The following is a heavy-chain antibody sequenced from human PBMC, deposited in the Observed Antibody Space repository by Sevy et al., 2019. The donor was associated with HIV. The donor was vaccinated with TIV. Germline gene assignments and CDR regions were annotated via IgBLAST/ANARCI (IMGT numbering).Heavy chain of an antibody. Sequence: GGSLRLSCAASGFTFNTYGMHWVRQAPDKGLEWVAFIRYDGSTKYYVDSVKGRFTISRDNSKNTLYLQMNSLRVEDTAVYYCAKGLGMVQGALLSDDVWVQGTMVTVSS. CDR2: IRYDGSTK. CDR1: GFTFNTYG. D-gene: IGHD3-10*01. V-gene: IGHV3-30*02. J-gene: IGHJ3*01. CDR3: AKGLGMVQGALLSDDV.